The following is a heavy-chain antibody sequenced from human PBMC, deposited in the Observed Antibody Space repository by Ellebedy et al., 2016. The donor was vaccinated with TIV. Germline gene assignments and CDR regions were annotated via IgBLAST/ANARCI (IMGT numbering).Heavy chain of an antibody. D-gene: IGHD2-2*01. CDR3: AKRGDCSANSCLLRD. CDR1: GFTFSIHA. V-gene: IGHV3-23*01. Sequence: GESMKISCAASGFTFSIHAMGWVRQAPGKGLEWVSSAGGSDGSTLDEDSVRGRFTISRDNAKNTLYLQMISLRAEDTAVYYCAKRGDCSANSCLLRDWGQGTLVTVSS. CDR2: AGGSDGST. J-gene: IGHJ1*01.